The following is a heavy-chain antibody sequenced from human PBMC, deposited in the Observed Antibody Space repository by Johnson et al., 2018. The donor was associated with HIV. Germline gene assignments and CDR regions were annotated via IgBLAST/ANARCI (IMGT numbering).Heavy chain of an antibody. CDR3: TTAIVIDAFDI. V-gene: IGHV3-15*01. Sequence: VQLVESGGGLVKPGGSLRLSCAASGFTFNNVWMTWVRQAPGKGLEWVGRIKRKIEGETTDYAAPVKGRFTISRDDSKNTLYLQMNSLTTEDTAVYYCTTAIVIDAFDIWGQGTMVTVSS. CDR2: IKRKIEGETT. CDR1: GFTFNNVW. J-gene: IGHJ3*02. D-gene: IGHD3-16*02.